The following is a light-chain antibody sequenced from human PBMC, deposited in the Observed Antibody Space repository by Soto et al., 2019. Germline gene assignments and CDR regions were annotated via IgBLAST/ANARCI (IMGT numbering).Light chain of an antibody. CDR2: AAS. CDR1: QTISTY. V-gene: IGKV1-39*01. CDR3: QQTDTTPRT. J-gene: IGKJ1*01. Sequence: DIQMHQSPSSLSPSLGDRVTLTCRASQTISTYLNWYQQKPGKAPKVLIYAASNLQSGVPSRFSGSGSGTDFTLTISSLQTEDFATYYCQQTDTTPRTFGQGTKVDIK.